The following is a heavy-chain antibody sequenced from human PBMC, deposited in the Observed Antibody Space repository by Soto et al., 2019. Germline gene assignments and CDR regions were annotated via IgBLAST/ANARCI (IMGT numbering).Heavy chain of an antibody. J-gene: IGHJ4*02. CDR2: IYHSGST. Sequence: SETLSLPCAVSWGSLISGGFSRGWVRQPPGKGLEWIGYIYHSGSTYYNPSLKSRVTISVDRSKNQLSLKLSSVTAADTAVYYCARGTTTVTTFDYWGQGTLVTVSS. CDR3: ARGTTTVTTFDY. V-gene: IGHV4-30-2*01. CDR1: WGSLISGGFS. D-gene: IGHD4-17*01.